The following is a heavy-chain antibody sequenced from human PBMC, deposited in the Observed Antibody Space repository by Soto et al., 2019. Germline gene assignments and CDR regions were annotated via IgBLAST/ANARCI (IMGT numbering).Heavy chain of an antibody. D-gene: IGHD5-12*01. CDR1: GFTFTSSA. J-gene: IGHJ6*02. Sequence: ASVKVSCKASGFTFTSSAVQWVRQARGQRLEWIGWIVVGSGNTNYAQKFQERVTITGDMSTSTAYMELSSLRSEDTAVYYCAAPDIVATTPYYYYYGMDVWGQGTTVTVSS. CDR3: AAPDIVATTPYYYYYGMDV. CDR2: IVVGSGNT. V-gene: IGHV1-58*01.